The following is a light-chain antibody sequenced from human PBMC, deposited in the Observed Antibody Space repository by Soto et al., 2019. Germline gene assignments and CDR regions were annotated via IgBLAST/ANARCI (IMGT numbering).Light chain of an antibody. J-gene: IGKJ1*01. V-gene: IGKV1-5*01. CDR3: QQYNSYPWT. CDR2: DAS. CDR1: QSFSTW. Sequence: DIQMTQSPSTLSASVGDRVTITCRASQSFSTWVAWYQQKPGKAPKLLIYDASSLESGVPSRFSGSRSGTEFPLTISSLQPDDFASYYCQQYNSYPWTFGQGTKVEIK.